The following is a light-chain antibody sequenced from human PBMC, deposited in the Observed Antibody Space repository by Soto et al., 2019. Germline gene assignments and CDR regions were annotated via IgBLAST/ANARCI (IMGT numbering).Light chain of an antibody. CDR1: SSDVGSYYP. V-gene: IGLV2-23*02. CDR2: EVN. Sequence: QSVLTQPASMSGSPGQSITISCTGTSSDVGSYYPVSWFQQHPGKAPKLIIYEVNKRPSGVSDRFSGSKSGNTASLTISGLQAADEAEYYCCSYAGDTTFFVFGTGTQLIVL. J-gene: IGLJ7*01. CDR3: CSYAGDTTFFV.